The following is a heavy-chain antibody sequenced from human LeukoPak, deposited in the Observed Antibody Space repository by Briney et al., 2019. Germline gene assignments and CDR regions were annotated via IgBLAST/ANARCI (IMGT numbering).Heavy chain of an antibody. J-gene: IGHJ4*02. CDR3: AKEYMVRGAPTTYDY. Sequence: GGSLRLSCAASGSTFSSYSMNWVRQAPGKGLEWVSSISSSSSYIYYADSVKGRFTISRDNAKNSLYLQMNSLRAEDTAVYYCAKEYMVRGAPTTYDYWGQGTLVTVSS. CDR1: GSTFSSYS. V-gene: IGHV3-21*01. CDR2: ISSSSSYI. D-gene: IGHD3-10*01.